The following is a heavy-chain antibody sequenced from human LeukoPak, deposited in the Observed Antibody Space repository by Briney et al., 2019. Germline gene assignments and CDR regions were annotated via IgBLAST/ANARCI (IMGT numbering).Heavy chain of an antibody. D-gene: IGHD2-21*02. V-gene: IGHV3-7*01. J-gene: IGHJ1*01. Sequence: GGSLRLSCVVSGFTFNRCWMNWVRQAPGEGLEWVAHINPDGRDTYYVDSVKGRFTISRDNAQNSMYLQMNSLRVEDAAVYYCTSWGDTTAEYFQRWGQGTLVTVSS. CDR1: GFTFNRCW. CDR3: TSWGDTTAEYFQR. CDR2: INPDGRDT.